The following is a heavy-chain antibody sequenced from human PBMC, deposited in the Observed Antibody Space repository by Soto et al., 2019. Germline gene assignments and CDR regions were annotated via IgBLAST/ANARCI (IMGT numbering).Heavy chain of an antibody. Sequence: GGSLRLSCAASGFTFSSYWMSWVRQAPGKGLEWVANIKQDGSEKYYVDSVKGRFTISRDNAKNSLYLQMNSLRAEDTAVYYCARGYSSGWYAFDIWGQGTMVTVSS. V-gene: IGHV3-7*01. CDR2: IKQDGSEK. CDR1: GFTFSSYW. CDR3: ARGYSSGWYAFDI. J-gene: IGHJ3*02. D-gene: IGHD6-19*01.